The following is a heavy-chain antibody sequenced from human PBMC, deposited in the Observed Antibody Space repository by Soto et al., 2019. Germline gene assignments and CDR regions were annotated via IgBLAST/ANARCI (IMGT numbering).Heavy chain of an antibody. J-gene: IGHJ3*02. CDR2: IIPIFGTA. Sequence: QVQLVQSGAEVTKPGSSVKVSCKASGGTFSSYAISWVRQAPGQGLEWMGGIIPIFGTANYAQQFQGRVTITADESTSTAYMELSSLRSEDTAVYYCAREPYYGSGRTTFDIWGQGTMVTVSS. CDR3: AREPYYGSGRTTFDI. D-gene: IGHD3-10*01. CDR1: GGTFSSYA. V-gene: IGHV1-69*01.